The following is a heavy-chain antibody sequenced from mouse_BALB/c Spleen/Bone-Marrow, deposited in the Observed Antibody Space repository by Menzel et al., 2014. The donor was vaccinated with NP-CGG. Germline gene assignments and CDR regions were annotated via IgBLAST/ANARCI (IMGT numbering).Heavy chain of an antibody. CDR3: ARGGIYDGYSY. CDR2: IDPSTGYT. D-gene: IGHD2-3*01. V-gene: IGHV1-7*01. J-gene: IGHJ3*01. CDR1: GYTFTNYW. Sequence: VQLQQSGAELAKPRASVKMSCKASGYTFTNYWMHWVNQRPGQGLEWIGYIDPSTGYTEYNQKFKDKATLTADKSSSTAYMQLSSLTSEDSAVYYCARGGIYDGYSYWGQGTLVTVSA.